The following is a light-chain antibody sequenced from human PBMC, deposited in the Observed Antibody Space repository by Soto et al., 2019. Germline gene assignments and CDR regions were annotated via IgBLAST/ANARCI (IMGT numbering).Light chain of an antibody. V-gene: IGKV2D-29*02. Sequence: DIVMTQTPFSLSVTPGQPASISCKSSHSLLHGDGKTYLYWYLQKAGQSPQLLIHEVSNRFSGGPDRFSGSGSGTDFTLKISRVEAEDVGVYYCMQSLQLPLTFGAGTKVEIK. CDR1: HSLLHGDGKTY. J-gene: IGKJ4*01. CDR3: MQSLQLPLT. CDR2: EVS.